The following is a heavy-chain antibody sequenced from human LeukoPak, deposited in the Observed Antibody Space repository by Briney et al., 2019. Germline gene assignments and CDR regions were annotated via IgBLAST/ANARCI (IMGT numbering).Heavy chain of an antibody. V-gene: IGHV3-7*01. CDR1: GFTFNKYW. Sequence: GGSLRLSCAASGFTFNKYWMSWVRQAPGKGLEGVANINQDGSEKHYVDSVKGRFTISRDNTKNSLYLQMNSLRAEDTAVYYCARSPIAAAGTAFDSWGQGTLVTVSS. J-gene: IGHJ4*02. D-gene: IGHD6-13*01. CDR3: ARSPIAAAGTAFDS. CDR2: INQDGSEK.